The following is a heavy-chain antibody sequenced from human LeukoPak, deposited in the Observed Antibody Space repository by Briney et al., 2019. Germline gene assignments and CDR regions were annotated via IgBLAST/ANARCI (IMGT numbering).Heavy chain of an antibody. CDR2: IYTSGST. CDR1: GGSISSGSYY. CDR3: ARDRGFWYFDL. D-gene: IGHD5-24*01. J-gene: IGHJ2*01. V-gene: IGHV4-61*02. Sequence: SETLSLTCTVSGGSISSGSYYWSWIRQPAGKGLEWIGRIYTSGSTNYNPSLKSRVTISIDTSKNQFSLKLNSVTAADTAVYYCARDRGFWYFDLWGRGTLVTVSS.